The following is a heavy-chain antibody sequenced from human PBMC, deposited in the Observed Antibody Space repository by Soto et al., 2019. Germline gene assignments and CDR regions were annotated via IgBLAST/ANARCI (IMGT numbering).Heavy chain of an antibody. Sequence: EVQLLESGGGLVQPGGSLRLSCAASGFTFSSYAMSWVRQAPGKGLEWVSAISGSGGSTYYADSVKGRFTISRDNSKTTLYRGRNRLRAEDTAAYYGAKGAPTRFGVVIHDNYMDVWGKGTTVTVSS. CDR1: GFTFSSYA. CDR2: ISGSGGST. J-gene: IGHJ6*03. CDR3: AKGAPTRFGVVIHDNYMDV. V-gene: IGHV3-23*01. D-gene: IGHD3-3*01.